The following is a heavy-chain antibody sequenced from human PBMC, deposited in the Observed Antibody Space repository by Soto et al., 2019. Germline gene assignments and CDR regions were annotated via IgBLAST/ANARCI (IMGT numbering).Heavy chain of an antibody. Sequence: GSLRLSCAASGFTFSTYSMNWVRQAPGKGLEWVSYISSSSRTIYYADSVKGRFTISRDNGKNSLYLQMNSLRDEDTAVYYCARFPNTYYDDNSGYTDYWGQGTLVTVSS. D-gene: IGHD3-22*01. CDR1: GFTFSTYS. CDR2: ISSSSRTI. J-gene: IGHJ4*02. CDR3: ARFPNTYYDDNSGYTDY. V-gene: IGHV3-48*02.